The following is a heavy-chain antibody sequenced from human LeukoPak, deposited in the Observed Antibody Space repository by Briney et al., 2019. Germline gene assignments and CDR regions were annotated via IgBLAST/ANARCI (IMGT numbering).Heavy chain of an antibody. D-gene: IGHD2-15*01. Sequence: ASVKVSCKASGGTFSSYASSWVRQAPGQGLEWMGRIIPILGIANYAQKFQGRVTITADKSTSTAYMELSSLRSEDTAVYYCARIVVVDYGMDVWGQGTTVTVSS. V-gene: IGHV1-69*04. CDR1: GGTFSSYA. CDR2: IIPILGIA. J-gene: IGHJ6*02. CDR3: ARIVVVDYGMDV.